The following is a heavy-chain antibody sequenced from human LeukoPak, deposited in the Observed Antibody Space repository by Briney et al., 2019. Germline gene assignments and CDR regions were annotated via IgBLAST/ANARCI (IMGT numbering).Heavy chain of an antibody. J-gene: IGHJ3*02. Sequence: SETLSLTCTVSGGSISSGGYYWSWIRQHLGKGLEWIGYIYYSGSTYYNPSLKSRVTISVDTSKNQFSLKLSSVTAADTAVYYCARVPVKADAFDIWGQGTMVTVSS. V-gene: IGHV4-31*03. CDR2: IYYSGST. CDR3: ARVPVKADAFDI. CDR1: GGSISSGGYY.